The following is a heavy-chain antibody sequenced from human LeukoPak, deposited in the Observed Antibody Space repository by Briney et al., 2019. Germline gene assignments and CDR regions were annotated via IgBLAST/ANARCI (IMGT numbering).Heavy chain of an antibody. CDR3: ARDIEYCGGGSCYPHASDI. D-gene: IGHD2-15*01. V-gene: IGHV3-66*01. Sequence: GGSLRLSCAASGFTVSSNYMCWVRQAPGKRLEWVSAIYSAIVTYYLDAVKDNITISRNNSKITVYLQKNRLSVEDTAVYYCARDIEYCGGGSCYPHASDIWGQGTMVTVSS. CDR2: IYSAIVT. J-gene: IGHJ3*02. CDR1: GFTVSSNY.